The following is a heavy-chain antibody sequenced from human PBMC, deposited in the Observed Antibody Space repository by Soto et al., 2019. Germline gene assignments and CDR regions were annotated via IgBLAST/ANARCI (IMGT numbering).Heavy chain of an antibody. D-gene: IGHD3-22*01. J-gene: IGHJ4*02. CDR3: ARDRGSYYYDSSGYYFDY. CDR2: ISSSSSYI. Sequence: GGSLRLSCAASGFTFSSYSMNWVRQAPGKGLEWVSSISSSSSYIYYADSVKGRFTISRDNAKNSLYLQMNSLRAEDTAVYDCARDRGSYYYDSSGYYFDYWGQGTLVTVSS. V-gene: IGHV3-21*01. CDR1: GFTFSSYS.